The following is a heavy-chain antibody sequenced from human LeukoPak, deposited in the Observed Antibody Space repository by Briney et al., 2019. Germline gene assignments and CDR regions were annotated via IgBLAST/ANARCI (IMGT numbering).Heavy chain of an antibody. D-gene: IGHD3-3*01. Sequence: SVKVSCKGSGGTFSSYAISWVRQAPGQGLEWMGGIIPIFGTANYAQKFQGRVTITADESTSTAYMELSSLRSEDTAVYYCASPYDFWSGYERMGYYYYYYMDVWGKGTTVTVSS. V-gene: IGHV1-69*13. CDR3: ASPYDFWSGYERMGYYYYYYMDV. CDR2: IIPIFGTA. J-gene: IGHJ6*03. CDR1: GGTFSSYA.